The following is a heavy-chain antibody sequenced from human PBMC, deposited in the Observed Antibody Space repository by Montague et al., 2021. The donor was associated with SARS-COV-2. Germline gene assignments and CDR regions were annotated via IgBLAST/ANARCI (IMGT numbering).Heavy chain of an antibody. CDR1: GFTFSSYT. V-gene: IGHV3-21*01. CDR3: ARDHHYDILTGYYGD. J-gene: IGHJ4*02. CDR2: ITSNSGHI. D-gene: IGHD3-9*01. Sequence: SLRLSCAASGFTFSSYTMIWVRQAPGKGLEWVSSITSNSGHIYYADSLKGRSTISRDNAKNSLYLQMNSLRAEDTAVYYCARDHHYDILTGYYGDWGQGTLVTVSS.